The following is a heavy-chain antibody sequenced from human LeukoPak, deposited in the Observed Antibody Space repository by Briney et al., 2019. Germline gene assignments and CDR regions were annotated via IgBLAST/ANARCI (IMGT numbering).Heavy chain of an antibody. CDR3: ARGFVVVAATGAFDI. Sequence: SETLSLTCAVYGESFSGYYWSWIRQPPGKGREWIGEINHSGSTNYNPSLKSRVTISVDTSKNQFSLKLSSVTAADSSVYCCARGFVVVAATGAFDIWGQGTMVTVSS. D-gene: IGHD2-15*01. CDR1: GESFSGYY. CDR2: INHSGST. J-gene: IGHJ3*02. V-gene: IGHV4-34*01.